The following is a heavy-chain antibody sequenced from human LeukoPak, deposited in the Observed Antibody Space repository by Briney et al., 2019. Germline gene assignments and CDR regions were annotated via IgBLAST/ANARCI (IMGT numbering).Heavy chain of an antibody. J-gene: IGHJ6*02. CDR2: ISAYNGNT. V-gene: IGHV1-18*01. CDR3: ARGPQLWPLDYYYYGMDV. D-gene: IGHD5-18*01. CDR1: GYTFTSYG. Sequence: GASVKVSCEASGYTFTSYGISWVRQAPGQGLEWMGWISAYNGNTNYAQKLQGRVTMTTDTSTSTAYMELKSLRSDDTAVYYCARGPQLWPLDYYYYGMDVWGQGTTVTVSS.